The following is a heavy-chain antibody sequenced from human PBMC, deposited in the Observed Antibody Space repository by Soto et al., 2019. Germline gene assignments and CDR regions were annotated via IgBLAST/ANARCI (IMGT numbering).Heavy chain of an antibody. J-gene: IGHJ4*02. CDR3: ARDPEIFHY. CDR2: TSAYNGNT. CDR1: GYTFTSYG. Sequence: QVQLVQSGSEVKKPGSSVKVSCKASGYTFTSYGISWVRHAPGQGLEWMGWTSAYNGNTNYAQKLQGRVTMTTDTSTRTASMALRSLRSDDTAVYYCARDPEIFHYWCKGTLVTVSS. V-gene: IGHV1-18*01.